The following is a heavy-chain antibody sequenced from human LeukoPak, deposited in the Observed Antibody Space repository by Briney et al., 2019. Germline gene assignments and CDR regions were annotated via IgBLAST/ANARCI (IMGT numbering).Heavy chain of an antibody. J-gene: IGHJ6*03. CDR3: ARYPQLGVYYYMDV. CDR1: GFTFSSYS. V-gene: IGHV3-21*01. CDR2: ISSSSSYI. D-gene: IGHD1-1*01. Sequence: PGGSLRLSCAASGFTFSSYSMNWVRQAPGKGLEWVSSISSSSSYIYYADSVKGRFTISRDNAKNSLYLQMNSLRAEDTAVYYCARYPQLGVYYYMDVWGKGTTVTVSS.